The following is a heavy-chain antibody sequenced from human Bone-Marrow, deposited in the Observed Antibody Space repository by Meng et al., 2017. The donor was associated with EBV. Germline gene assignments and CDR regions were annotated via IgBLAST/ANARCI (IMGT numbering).Heavy chain of an antibody. Sequence: QVQGVEAGAEVKKPGASVKVTCKASGGTFSSYAISWVRQAPGQGLEWMGGIIPIFGTANYAQKFQGRVTITADESTSTAYMELSSLRSEDTAVYYCAREQLEGTVATNRPFDYWGQGTLVTVSS. J-gene: IGHJ4*02. CDR2: IIPIFGTA. CDR3: AREQLEGTVATNRPFDY. CDR1: GGTFSSYA. V-gene: IGHV1-69*01. D-gene: IGHD4-23*01.